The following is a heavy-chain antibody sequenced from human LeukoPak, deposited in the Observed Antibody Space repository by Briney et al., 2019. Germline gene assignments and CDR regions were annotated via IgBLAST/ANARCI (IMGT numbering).Heavy chain of an antibody. CDR3: ARAFGIQSNY. CDR1: GFTFSSYG. Sequence: VSLRLSCAASGFTFSSYGMHWVRQPPGKGLEWIGEINHSGSTNYNPSLKSRLIISVDTSKNQFSLKLSSVTAADTAVYYCARAFGIQSNYWGQGALVTVSS. D-gene: IGHD3-16*01. J-gene: IGHJ4*02. V-gene: IGHV4-34*01. CDR2: INHSGST.